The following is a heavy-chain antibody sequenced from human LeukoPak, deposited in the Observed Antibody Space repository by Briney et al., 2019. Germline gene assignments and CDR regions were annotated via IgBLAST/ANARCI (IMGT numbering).Heavy chain of an antibody. J-gene: IGHJ4*02. Sequence: GGSLRLSCAASGFTFSSYWMSWVRQAPGKGLEWVGNIKQDGSEKYYVDSVKGRFTISRDNARNSLDLQMNSLRAEDTAVYYCTSQRPTGARDYWGQGTLVTVSS. V-gene: IGHV3-7*01. CDR1: GFTFSSYW. CDR2: IKQDGSEK. D-gene: IGHD1-26*01. CDR3: TSQRPTGARDY.